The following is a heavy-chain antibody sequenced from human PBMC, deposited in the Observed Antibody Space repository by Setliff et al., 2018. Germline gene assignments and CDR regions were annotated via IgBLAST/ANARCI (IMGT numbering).Heavy chain of an antibody. CDR3: RLWFGELSRDY. CDR2: LSGDGNA. J-gene: IGHJ4*02. D-gene: IGHD3-10*01. Sequence: GGSLRLSCAPSGFTVSSSDMSWVRQAPGKGLEWISVLSGDGNAYYADSVKGRFTISGDTSKNALYLQMNSLRAEDTAVYYCRLWFGELSRDYWGPGTLVTVSS. V-gene: IGHV3-53*01. CDR1: GFTVSSSD.